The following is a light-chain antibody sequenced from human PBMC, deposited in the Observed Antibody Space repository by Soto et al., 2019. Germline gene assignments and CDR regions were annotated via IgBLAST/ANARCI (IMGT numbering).Light chain of an antibody. Sequence: DLQMTQSPSTLSASVGDTVTISCRASQNINSWLAWYQQKPGKAPKFLIYKASNLQSGVPSRFSGSGSGTVFTLTISSLQPDDFATYYCQQYNTYTTFGQGTKLEIK. V-gene: IGKV1-5*03. CDR2: KAS. J-gene: IGKJ2*01. CDR3: QQYNTYTT. CDR1: QNINSW.